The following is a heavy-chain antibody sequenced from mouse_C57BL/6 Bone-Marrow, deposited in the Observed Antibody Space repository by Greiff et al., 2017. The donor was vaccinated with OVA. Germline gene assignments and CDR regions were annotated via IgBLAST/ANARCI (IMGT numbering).Heavy chain of an antibody. V-gene: IGHV1-26*01. Sequence: EVQLQQSGPELVKPGASVKISCKASGYTFTDYYMNWVKQSHGKSLQWIGDINPNNGGTSYNQKFKGKATLTVDKSSSTAYMELRSLTSEDSAVYYCARDTTVVDYYAMDYWGQGTSVTVSS. J-gene: IGHJ4*01. CDR1: GYTFTDYY. D-gene: IGHD1-1*01. CDR3: ARDTTVVDYYAMDY. CDR2: INPNNGGT.